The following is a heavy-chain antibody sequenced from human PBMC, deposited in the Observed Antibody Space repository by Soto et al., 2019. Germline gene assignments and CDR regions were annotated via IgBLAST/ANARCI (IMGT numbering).Heavy chain of an antibody. CDR2: INHSGST. CDR3: ARGGRGSVVYAIQRYNWFDP. CDR1: GGSFSGYY. J-gene: IGHJ5*02. V-gene: IGHV4-34*01. D-gene: IGHD2-8*02. Sequence: SETLSLTCAVYGGSFSGYYWSWIRQPPGKGLEWIGEINHSGSTNYNPSLKSRVTISVDTSKNQFSLKLSSVTAADTAVYYCARGGRGSVVYAIQRYNWFDPWGQGTLVTVSS.